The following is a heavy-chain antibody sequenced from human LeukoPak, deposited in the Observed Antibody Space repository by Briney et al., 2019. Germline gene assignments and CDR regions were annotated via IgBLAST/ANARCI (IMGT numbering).Heavy chain of an antibody. J-gene: IGHJ4*02. Sequence: GESLKIPCKGSGYSFTSYWIGWVSQMPGKGLEWMGIIYPGDSDTRNSPSFQGQVTISADKSISTAYLQWSSLKASDTAMYYCARLFDILTGYYDYWGQGTLVTVSS. CDR3: ARLFDILTGYYDY. CDR1: GYSFTSYW. CDR2: IYPGDSDT. D-gene: IGHD3-9*01. V-gene: IGHV5-51*01.